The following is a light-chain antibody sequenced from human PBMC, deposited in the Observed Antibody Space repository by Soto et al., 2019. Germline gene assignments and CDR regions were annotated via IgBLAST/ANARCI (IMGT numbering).Light chain of an antibody. Sequence: QLVLTQPPSASASLGASVTLTCTLSSGYSNYKVDWYQQRPGKGPRFVMRVGTGGIVGSKGDGIPDRFSVLGSGLNRYLTIKNIQEEGGSDYHCVADHGSGGNFVYVFGTGTKVTVL. V-gene: IGLV9-49*01. J-gene: IGLJ1*01. CDR1: SGYSNYK. CDR2: VGTGGIVG. CDR3: VADHGSGGNFVYV.